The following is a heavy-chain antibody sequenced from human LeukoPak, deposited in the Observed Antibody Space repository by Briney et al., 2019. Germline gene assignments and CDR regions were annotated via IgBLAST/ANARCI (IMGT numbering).Heavy chain of an antibody. J-gene: IGHJ5*02. V-gene: IGHV4-59*08. CDR1: GGSISSYY. CDR3: ARHPYNYLDP. Sequence: SETLSLTCTVSGGSISSYYWSWIRQPPGKGLEWIGYIYYSGTTNYNPSLKSRVTISVDTSKNQFSLKLSSVTAADTAVYYCARHPYNYLDPWGQGTLVTVSS. D-gene: IGHD1-1*01. CDR2: IYYSGTT.